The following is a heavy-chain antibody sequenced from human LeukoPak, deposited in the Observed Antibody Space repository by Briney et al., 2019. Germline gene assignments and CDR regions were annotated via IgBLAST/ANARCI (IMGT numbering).Heavy chain of an antibody. D-gene: IGHD3-9*01. J-gene: IGHJ4*02. CDR2: ISAYNGNT. CDR3: ATNQYYDILTSLDY. V-gene: IGHV1-18*01. Sequence: GASVKVSCMPSGYTFISYGISWVRQAPGQGLERMGWISAYNGNTNSAQKLQGRVTMTTDTSTGTAYMELRSLRSDDTAVYYCATNQYYDILTSLDYWGQGTLVTVSS. CDR1: GYTFISYG.